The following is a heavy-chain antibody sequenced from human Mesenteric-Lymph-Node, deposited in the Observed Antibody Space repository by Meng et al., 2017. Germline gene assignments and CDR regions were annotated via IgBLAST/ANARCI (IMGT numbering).Heavy chain of an antibody. CDR3: VRERDYGDALHIIKQDAFDM. D-gene: IGHD4-17*01. V-gene: IGHV3-21*01. CDR1: RFTFSSYS. CDR2: IDGSGSYI. J-gene: IGHJ3*02. Sequence: GESLKISCAASRFTFSSYSMNWVRQAPGEGLEWVSSIDGSGSYIYYADSVKGRFTISRDNAKTSLYLQMNGLRAEDTAVYYCVRERDYGDALHIIKQDAFDMWGQGTKVTVSS.